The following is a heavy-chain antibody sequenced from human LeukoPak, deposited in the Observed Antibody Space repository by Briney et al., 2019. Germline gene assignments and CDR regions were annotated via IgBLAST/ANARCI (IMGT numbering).Heavy chain of an antibody. Sequence: SEALSLTCTVSGGSVSSGGYYWSWIRQPPGKGLEWIGYIYYSGSTTCNPSLKSRVTISVDTSKNQFSLKLSSVTAADTAVYYCARATYYYDSGGSYVRYYFDYWGQGTLVTVSS. CDR3: ARATYYYDSGGSYVRYYFDY. V-gene: IGHV4-61*08. D-gene: IGHD3-22*01. J-gene: IGHJ4*02. CDR2: IYYSGST. CDR1: GGSVSSGGYY.